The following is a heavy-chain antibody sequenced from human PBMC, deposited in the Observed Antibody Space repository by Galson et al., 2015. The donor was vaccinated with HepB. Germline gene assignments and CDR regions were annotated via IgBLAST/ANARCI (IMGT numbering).Heavy chain of an antibody. CDR1: GFTFSSYA. V-gene: IGHV3-23*01. D-gene: IGHD4-23*01. Sequence: SLRLSCAASGFTFSSYAMGWVRQAPGKGLEWVSTISGGGGSTYYADSVKGRFTISRDNSKNTLYLQMNSLRAEDTAVYYRAKEGGYGGGVVDYWGQGTLVTVSS. CDR3: AKEGGYGGGVVDY. CDR2: ISGGGGST. J-gene: IGHJ4*02.